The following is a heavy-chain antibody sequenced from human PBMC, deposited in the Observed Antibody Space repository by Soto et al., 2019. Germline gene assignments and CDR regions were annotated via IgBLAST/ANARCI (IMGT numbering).Heavy chain of an antibody. CDR3: ATEGRRSGRAGTFQH. D-gene: IGHD1-26*01. V-gene: IGHV3-30-3*01. J-gene: IGHJ1*01. Sequence: QLVESGGGVVQPGRSLRLSCTASGFTLSNNVMHWVRQAPGERLEWVAGISVDGGRTHYADSVKGRFTISRDNSKNTRDLQMDSLTVDETSVYYCATEGRRSGRAGTFQHWGQGTLVTVSS. CDR2: ISVDGGRT. CDR1: GFTLSNNV.